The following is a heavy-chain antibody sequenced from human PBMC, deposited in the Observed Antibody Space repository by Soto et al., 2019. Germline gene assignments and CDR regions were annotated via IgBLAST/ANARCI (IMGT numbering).Heavy chain of an antibody. CDR3: AREPTTVPLGAFDI. V-gene: IGHV4-31*03. J-gene: IGHJ3*02. CDR1: GGSISSGGYY. Sequence: KPSETLSLTCTVSGGSISSGGYYWSWIRQHPGKGLEWIGYIYYSGSTYYNPSLKSRVTISVDTSKNQFSLKLSSVTAADTAVYYCAREPTTVPLGAFDIWGQGTTVTVSS. CDR2: IYYSGST. D-gene: IGHD4-17*01.